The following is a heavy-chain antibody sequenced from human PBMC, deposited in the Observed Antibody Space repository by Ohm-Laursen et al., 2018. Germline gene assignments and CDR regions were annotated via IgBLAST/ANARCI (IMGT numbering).Heavy chain of an antibody. CDR1: GFTFSSYA. Sequence: SLRLSCAASGFTFSSYAMSWVRQAPGKGLEWVSAISGSGGSTYYADSVKGRFTMSRDNSKNTLSLQMNSLRAEDTAVYYCAKGESSSSWYYFDYWGQGTLVTVSS. V-gene: IGHV3-23*01. D-gene: IGHD6-13*01. J-gene: IGHJ4*02. CDR2: ISGSGGST. CDR3: AKGESSSSWYYFDY.